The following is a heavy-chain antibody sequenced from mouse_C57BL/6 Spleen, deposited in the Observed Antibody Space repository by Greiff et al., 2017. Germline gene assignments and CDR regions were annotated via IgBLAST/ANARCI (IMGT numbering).Heavy chain of an antibody. CDR2: INPSSGYT. D-gene: IGHD2-1*01. J-gene: IGHJ2*01. CDR1: GYTFTSYT. CDR3: ARSEIYYGNYVDY. V-gene: IGHV1-4*01. Sequence: VQLKQSGAELARPGASVKMSCKASGYTFTSYTMHWVKQRPGQGLEWIGYINPSSGYTKYNQKFKDKATLTADKSSSTAYMQLSSLTSEDSAVYYCARSEIYYGNYVDYWVQGTTLTVSS.